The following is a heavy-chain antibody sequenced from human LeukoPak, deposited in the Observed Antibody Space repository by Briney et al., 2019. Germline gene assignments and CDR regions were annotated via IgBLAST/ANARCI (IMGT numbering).Heavy chain of an antibody. CDR2: ISGICCSK. J-gene: IGHJ4*02. CDR3: AKDQYQPVDY. V-gene: IGHV3-23*01. D-gene: IGHD2-2*01. CDR1: GFIFNRHA. Sequence: GVALRLSCAASGFIFNRHAMSWVREAPGKGLECGSAISGICCSKYYAESVKRGFTISRDNSKNTLYLQMNSLRAEDTAVYYCAKDQYQPVDYWGQGTLVTVSS.